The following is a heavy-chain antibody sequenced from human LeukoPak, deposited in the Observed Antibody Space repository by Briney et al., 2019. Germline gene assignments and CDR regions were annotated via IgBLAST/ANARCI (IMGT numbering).Heavy chain of an antibody. V-gene: IGHV3-30*02. Sequence: PGRSLRLSCAASGFTFSSYGMHWVRQAPGKGLEWVAFIRYDGSSKYYADSVKGRFTISRDNSKNTLYLQMNSLRAEDTAVYYCAKDWVYYYDSSGAPWGQGTLVTVSP. CDR3: AKDWVYYYDSSGAP. CDR2: IRYDGSSK. D-gene: IGHD3-22*01. J-gene: IGHJ5*02. CDR1: GFTFSSYG.